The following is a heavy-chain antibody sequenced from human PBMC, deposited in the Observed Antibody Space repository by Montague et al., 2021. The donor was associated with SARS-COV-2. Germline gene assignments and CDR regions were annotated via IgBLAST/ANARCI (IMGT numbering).Heavy chain of an antibody. CDR3: ATNKYCTLHDCLHGRHYFDX. Sequence: SLRLSCPASGFTLRRYAMSWVRQAPGKGLEWISDITGIGGSIKYTDSVKGRFTISRDNIQKSLYLQMNSLRAEDTAVYYCATNKYCTLHDCLHGRHYFDXWGQGTLVTVSS. CDR2: ITGIGGSI. J-gene: IGHJ4*02. V-gene: IGHV3-23*01. CDR1: GFTLRRYA. D-gene: IGHD2-8*01.